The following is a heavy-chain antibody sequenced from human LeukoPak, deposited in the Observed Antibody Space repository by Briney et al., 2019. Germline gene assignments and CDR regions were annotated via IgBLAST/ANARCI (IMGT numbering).Heavy chain of an antibody. V-gene: IGHV4-34*01. J-gene: IGHJ4*02. D-gene: IGHD3-16*02. CDR1: GGSFSGYY. Sequence: SETLSLTCAVYGGSFSGYYWSWIRQPPGKGLEWIGEINHSGSTNYNPSLKSRVTISVDTSKNQFSLKLSSVTAAVTAVYYCARGARDYDYIWGSYRPKGGFDYWGQGTLVTVPS. CDR2: INHSGST. CDR3: ARGARDYDYIWGSYRPKGGFDY.